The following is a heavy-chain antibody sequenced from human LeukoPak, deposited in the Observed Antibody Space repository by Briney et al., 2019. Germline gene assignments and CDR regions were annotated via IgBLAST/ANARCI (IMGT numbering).Heavy chain of an antibody. V-gene: IGHV3-23*01. CDR3: AKNSFRSLYGSGIAEP. CDR2: ISGSGAST. Sequence: GGSLRLSCAASGFTFSDYPMSWVRQAPGKGLEWVSLISGSGASTYYADSMKGRFTISRDNSKNTLYLQMNCLRAEDTAVYYCAKNSFRSLYGSGIAEPWGQGTLVTVSS. CDR1: GFTFSDYP. D-gene: IGHD3-10*01. J-gene: IGHJ5*02.